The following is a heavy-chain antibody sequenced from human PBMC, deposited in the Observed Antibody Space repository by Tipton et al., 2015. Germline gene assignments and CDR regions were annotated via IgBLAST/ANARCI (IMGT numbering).Heavy chain of an antibody. CDR2: ISAFNGNT. V-gene: IGHV1-18*01. Sequence: QSGAEVKKPGASVKVSCKASGYTFTNYGINWVRQAPGQGLEWMGWISAFNGNTIYTQNLQGRVTMTTDTSTSTAYMELRSLRSDDTAMYYCARGTDCTDGVCYPVLYYALDVWGQGTTVTVSS. D-gene: IGHD2-8*01. CDR1: GYTFTNYG. J-gene: IGHJ6*02. CDR3: ARGTDCTDGVCYPVLYYALDV.